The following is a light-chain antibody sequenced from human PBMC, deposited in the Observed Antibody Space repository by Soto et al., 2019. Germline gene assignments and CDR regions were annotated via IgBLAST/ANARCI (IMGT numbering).Light chain of an antibody. CDR3: MQSTQLPPT. CDR1: HSLLHITGETF. V-gene: IGKV2D-29*02. Sequence: VVMTQTPLSLSVDPGEPASIVCKSSHSLLHITGETFLFWYLQKKGQSPQLXIYEVSTRVSGVPDRFSGSVSGTDFKLEISRVEPDDVGIYYCMQSTQLPPTFGQGTRLEI. J-gene: IGKJ5*01. CDR2: EVS.